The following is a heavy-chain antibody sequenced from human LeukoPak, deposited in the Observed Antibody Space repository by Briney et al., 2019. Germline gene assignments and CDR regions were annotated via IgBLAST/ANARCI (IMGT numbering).Heavy chain of an antibody. J-gene: IGHJ5*02. D-gene: IGHD3-10*01. V-gene: IGHV4-59*01. Sequence: PSETLSLTCAVYGGSFSGYYWSWVRQPPGKGLEWIGYIYYSGSTNYNPSLKSRVTISVDTSKNQFSLKLSSVTAADTAVYYCASYGSGSYYRADWFDPWGQGTLVTVSS. CDR2: IYYSGST. CDR3: ASYGSGSYYRADWFDP. CDR1: GGSFSGYY.